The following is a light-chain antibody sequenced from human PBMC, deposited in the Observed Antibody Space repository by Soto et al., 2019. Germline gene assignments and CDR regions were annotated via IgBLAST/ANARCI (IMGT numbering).Light chain of an antibody. CDR3: QQYGISPPLT. J-gene: IGKJ4*01. CDR1: QSVGSNS. CDR2: GAS. V-gene: IGKV3-20*01. Sequence: EFVLTQSPGTLSLSPGERATLSCRASQSVGSNSLAWYQQKPGQAPRILIYGASTRATGIPDRFSGSGSGTDFTLTISRLEPEDFAVYYCQQYGISPPLTFGGGTKVEIK.